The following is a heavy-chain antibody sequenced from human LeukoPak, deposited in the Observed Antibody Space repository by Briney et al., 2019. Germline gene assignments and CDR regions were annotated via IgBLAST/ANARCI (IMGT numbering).Heavy chain of an antibody. V-gene: IGHV3-49*04. CDR2: IRGRYYGGTT. CDR1: GFTFGDYA. D-gene: IGHD5-12*01. J-gene: IGHJ4*02. Sequence: GGSLRRSCIASGFTFGDYAVNWVRQAPGKGLEWVGFIRGRYYGGTTEYAASVKGRFTISGDDSKSIAYLQMNSLKPEDTGVYYCTRLNTPGYDSALVYWGQGTLVTVSS. CDR3: TRLNTPGYDSALVY.